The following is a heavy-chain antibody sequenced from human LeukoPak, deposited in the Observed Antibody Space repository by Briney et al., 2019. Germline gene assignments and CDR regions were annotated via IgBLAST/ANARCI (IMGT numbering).Heavy chain of an antibody. V-gene: IGHV1-69*05. Sequence: ASVKVSCKASGGTFSSYAISWVRQAPGQGLEWMGGIIPIFGTANYAQKFQGRVTITTDESTSTAYMELSSLRSEDTAVYYCARGQPGTYDSSGYYTPFDYWGQGTLVIVSS. CDR3: ARGQPGTYDSSGYYTPFDY. CDR1: GGTFSSYA. CDR2: IIPIFGTA. D-gene: IGHD3-22*01. J-gene: IGHJ4*02.